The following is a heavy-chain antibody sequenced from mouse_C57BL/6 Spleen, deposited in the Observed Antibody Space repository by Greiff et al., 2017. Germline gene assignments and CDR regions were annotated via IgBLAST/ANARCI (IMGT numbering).Heavy chain of an antibody. Sequence: QVQLQQSGPELVKPGASVKISCKASGYAFSSSWMNWVKQRPGKGLEWIGRIYPGDGDTNYNGKFKGKATLTADKSSSTAYMQLSSLTSEDSAVXFCARSGETWFAYWGQGTLVTVSA. J-gene: IGHJ3*01. D-gene: IGHD1-3*01. CDR2: IYPGDGDT. CDR1: GYAFSSSW. CDR3: ARSGETWFAY. V-gene: IGHV1-82*01.